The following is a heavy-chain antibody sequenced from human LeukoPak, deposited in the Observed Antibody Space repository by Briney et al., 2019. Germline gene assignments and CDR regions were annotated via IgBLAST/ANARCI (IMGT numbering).Heavy chain of an antibody. CDR3: ARGRGAQLWLVQPFDY. CDR2: INTNTGNP. V-gene: IGHV7-4-1*02. CDR1: GYTFTGYY. J-gene: IGHJ4*02. Sequence: ASVKVSCKASGYTFTGYYIHWVRQASGQGLEWMGWINTNTGNPTYAQGFTGRFVFSLDTSVSTAYLQISSLKAEDTAVYYCARGRGAQLWLVQPFDYWGQGTLVTVSS. D-gene: IGHD5-18*01.